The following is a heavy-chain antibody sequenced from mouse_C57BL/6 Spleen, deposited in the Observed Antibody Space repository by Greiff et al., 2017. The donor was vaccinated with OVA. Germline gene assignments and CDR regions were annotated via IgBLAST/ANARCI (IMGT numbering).Heavy chain of an antibody. CDR2: INPNNGGT. V-gene: IGHV1-26*01. J-gene: IGHJ1*03. CDR3: AREMLYYGSRGYFDV. Sequence: VQLQQSGPELVKPGASVKISCKASGYTFTDYYMNWVKQSHGKSLEWIGDINPNNGGTSYNQKFKGKATLTVDKSSSTAYMELRSLTSEDSAVYYCAREMLYYGSRGYFDVWGTGTTVTVSS. CDR1: GYTFTDYY. D-gene: IGHD1-1*01.